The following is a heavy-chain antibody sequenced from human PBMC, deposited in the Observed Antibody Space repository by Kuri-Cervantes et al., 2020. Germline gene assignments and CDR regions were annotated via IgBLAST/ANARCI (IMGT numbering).Heavy chain of an antibody. Sequence: SQTLSLTCAVYGGSFSGYYWSWIRQPPGKGLEWIGEINHSGSTNYNPSLKSRVTISVDTSKNQFSLKLSSVTAADTAVYYCAGGRSTARYYYYYYYMDVWGKGTTVTVSS. D-gene: IGHD2-2*01. CDR3: AGGRSTARYYYYYYYMDV. V-gene: IGHV4-34*01. J-gene: IGHJ6*03. CDR1: GGSFSGYY. CDR2: INHSGST.